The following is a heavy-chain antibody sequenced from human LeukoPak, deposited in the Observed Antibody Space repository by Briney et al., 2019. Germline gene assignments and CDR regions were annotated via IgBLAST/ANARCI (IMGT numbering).Heavy chain of an antibody. CDR1: GFTFSSYS. Sequence: GGSLRLSCAASGFTFSSYSMNWVRQAPGKGLEWVSFISSSSSYIYYADSVKGRFTISRDNARNSLYLQMNSLRAEDTAVYYCARGEWSTSPFDYWGQGTLVTVSS. CDR3: ARGEWSTSPFDY. D-gene: IGHD1-26*01. V-gene: IGHV3-21*01. J-gene: IGHJ4*02. CDR2: ISSSSSYI.